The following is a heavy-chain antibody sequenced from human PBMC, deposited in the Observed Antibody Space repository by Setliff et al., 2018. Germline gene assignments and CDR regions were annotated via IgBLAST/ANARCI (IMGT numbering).Heavy chain of an antibody. CDR2: IYYSGVT. J-gene: IGHJ4*02. D-gene: IGHD6-19*01. Sequence: PSETLSLTCTVFGGSMSSSGYYWAWIRQSPGKGLEWIGSIYYSGVTYYNPSLESRVTIFLDASKNQFSLKLSSVIAADTAVYYCATLPYSSGPLHDYWGQGTLVTVSS. CDR3: ATLPYSSGPLHDY. V-gene: IGHV4-39*01. CDR1: GGSMSSSGYY.